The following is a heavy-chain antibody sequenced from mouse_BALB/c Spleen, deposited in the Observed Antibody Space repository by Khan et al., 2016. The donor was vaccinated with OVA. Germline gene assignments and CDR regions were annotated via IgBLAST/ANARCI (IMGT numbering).Heavy chain of an antibody. CDR1: GYSITSDYA. J-gene: IGHJ3*01. CDR2: ISYSGTT. CDR3: TGGLAY. Sequence: EVQLQESGPGLVKPSQSLSLTCTVPGYSITSDYAWNWIRQFPGNKLEWMGYISYSGTTSCTPSLKSRISITRDTSKNQFFLQLNSLTHEDTATYDCTGGLAYWGQGALLTVSA. V-gene: IGHV3-2*02.